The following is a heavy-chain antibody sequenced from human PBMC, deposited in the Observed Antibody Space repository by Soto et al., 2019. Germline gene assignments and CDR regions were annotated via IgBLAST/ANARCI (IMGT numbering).Heavy chain of an antibody. CDR3: ARVRQIYYYYDMDV. CDR2: ISTTSSTI. J-gene: IGHJ6*02. V-gene: IGHV3-48*02. CDR1: GFTFSSYS. Sequence: PGGSLRLSCAASGFTFSSYSMNWVRQSPGKGLQWVSYISTTSSTIFYADSVKGRFTISRDNAKNSLYLQMNSLRDEDTAVYYCARVRQIYYYYDMDVWGQGTTVTVSS.